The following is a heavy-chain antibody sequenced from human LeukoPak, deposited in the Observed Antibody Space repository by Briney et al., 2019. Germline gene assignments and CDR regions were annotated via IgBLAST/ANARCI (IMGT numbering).Heavy chain of an antibody. V-gene: IGHV1-69*04. Sequence: ASVKVSCKASDYTFTSYGISGVRQAPGQGLEWMGRIIPILGIANYAQKFQGRVTITADKSTSTAYMELSSLRSEDTAVYYCARVCCDSSGYSLGDWGQGTLVTVSS. CDR1: DYTFTSYG. D-gene: IGHD3-22*01. J-gene: IGHJ4*02. CDR3: ARVCCDSSGYSLGD. CDR2: IIPILGIA.